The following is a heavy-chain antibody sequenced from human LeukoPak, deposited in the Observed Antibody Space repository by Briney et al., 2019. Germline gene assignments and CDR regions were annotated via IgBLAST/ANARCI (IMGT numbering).Heavy chain of an antibody. Sequence: GGSLRLSCAASGFTFSAYGMTWVRQAPGKGLEWVSHISDRGDNTYYADPVQGRFAISRDNYKNTLYLQMNSLRAEDTAVYYCAKDSKIRITMIVVAPIDYWGQGTLVTVSS. CDR2: ISDRGDNT. CDR3: AKDSKIRITMIVVAPIDY. CDR1: GFTFSAYG. V-gene: IGHV3-23*01. D-gene: IGHD3-22*01. J-gene: IGHJ4*02.